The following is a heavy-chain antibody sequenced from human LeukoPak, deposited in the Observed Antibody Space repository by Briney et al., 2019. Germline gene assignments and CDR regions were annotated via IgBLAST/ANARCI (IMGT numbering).Heavy chain of an antibody. CDR1: GFTFSSYS. Sequence: GGSLRLSCAASGFTFSSYSMNWVRQAPGKGLEWVSSISSSSSYIYYADSVKGRFTISRDNAKNSLYLQMNSLRAEDTAVYYCARADLVVVVAATLSWFDPWGQGTLVTVSS. J-gene: IGHJ5*02. CDR2: ISSSSSYI. V-gene: IGHV3-21*01. CDR3: ARADLVVVVAATLSWFDP. D-gene: IGHD2-15*01.